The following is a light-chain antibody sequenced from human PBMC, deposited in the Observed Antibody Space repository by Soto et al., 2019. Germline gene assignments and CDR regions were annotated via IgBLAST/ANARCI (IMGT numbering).Light chain of an antibody. CDR1: SSDVGAYTY. CDR3: SSYTTSNTLV. Sequence: QSVLTQPASVSGSPGQSITISCTGSSSDVGAYTYVSWYQQHPGKAPKLMIFEVSDRPSGVSNRFSGSKSGNTASLTISGLQAEDEADYYCSSYTTSNTLVLGGGTKLTV. CDR2: EVS. J-gene: IGLJ2*01. V-gene: IGLV2-14*01.